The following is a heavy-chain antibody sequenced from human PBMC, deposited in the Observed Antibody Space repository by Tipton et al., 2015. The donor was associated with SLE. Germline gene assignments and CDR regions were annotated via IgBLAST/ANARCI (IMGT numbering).Heavy chain of an antibody. CDR3: ARTPPLMTTVTYFDY. CDR1: GFTFSSYA. Sequence: SLRLSCAASGFTFSSYAMRWVRQAPGKGLEWVSSISSSSSYIYYADSVKGRFTISRDNAKNSLYLQMNSLRAEDTAVYYCARTPPLMTTVTYFDYWGQGTLVTVSS. CDR2: ISSSSSYI. V-gene: IGHV3-21*01. D-gene: IGHD4-17*01. J-gene: IGHJ4*02.